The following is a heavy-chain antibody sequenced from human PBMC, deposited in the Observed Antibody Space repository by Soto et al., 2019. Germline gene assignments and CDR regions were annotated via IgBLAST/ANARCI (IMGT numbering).Heavy chain of an antibody. CDR2: IYHSGST. CDR3: XXXQRRVYYDSSPVYYYYGMDV. Sequence: SETLSLTCAVSGGSISSGGYSWSWIRQPPGKGLEWIGYIYHSGSTYYNPSLKSRVTISVDRSKNQXSLXXSSVTAADTAVYXXXXXQRRVYYDSSPVYYYYGMDVWGQGTTVTVSS. J-gene: IGHJ6*02. V-gene: IGHV4-30-2*01. D-gene: IGHD3-22*01. CDR1: GGSISSGGYS.